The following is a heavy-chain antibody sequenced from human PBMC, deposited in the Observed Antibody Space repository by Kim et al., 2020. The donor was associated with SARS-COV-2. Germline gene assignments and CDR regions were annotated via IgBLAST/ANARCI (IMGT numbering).Heavy chain of an antibody. CDR1: GGTFSSYA. J-gene: IGHJ6*03. V-gene: IGHV1-69*13. Sequence: SVKVSCKASGGTFSSYAISWVRQAPGQGLEWMGGIIPIFGTANYAQKFQGRVTITADESTSTAYMELSSLRSEDTAVYYCARGRGYSGYDMSPYYYYYMDVWGKGTTVTVSS. CDR3: ARGRGYSGYDMSPYYYYYMDV. D-gene: IGHD5-12*01. CDR2: IIPIFGTA.